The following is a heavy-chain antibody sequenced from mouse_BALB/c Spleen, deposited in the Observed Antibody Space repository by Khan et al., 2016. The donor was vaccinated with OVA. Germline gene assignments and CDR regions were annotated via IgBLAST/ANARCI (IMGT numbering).Heavy chain of an antibody. Sequence: EVELVESGGGLVQPGGSLKLSCATSGFTFSDYFMYWVRQTPEKRLEWVAYISNGGGSTYYPDTVKGRFTISRDNAKNTLYLQMSRLKSEDIAMYYCARGTTVGACDYWGQGTTLTVSS. CDR1: GFTFSDYF. V-gene: IGHV5-12*02. D-gene: IGHD1-1*01. J-gene: IGHJ2*01. CDR3: ARGTTVGACDY. CDR2: ISNGGGST.